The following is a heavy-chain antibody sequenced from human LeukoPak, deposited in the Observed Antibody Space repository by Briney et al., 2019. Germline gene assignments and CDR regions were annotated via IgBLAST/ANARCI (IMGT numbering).Heavy chain of an antibody. CDR3: ARDRLGYCSGGSCQMA. Sequence: SQTLSLTCTVSGGSISSGDYYWSWIRQPPGKGLEWFGYIYYSGSTYYNPSLKSRVTISVDTSKNQFSLKLSSVTAADTAVYYCARDRLGYCSGGSCQMAWGQGTLVTVSS. CDR1: GGSISSGDYY. J-gene: IGHJ5*02. V-gene: IGHV4-30-4*01. D-gene: IGHD2-15*01. CDR2: IYYSGST.